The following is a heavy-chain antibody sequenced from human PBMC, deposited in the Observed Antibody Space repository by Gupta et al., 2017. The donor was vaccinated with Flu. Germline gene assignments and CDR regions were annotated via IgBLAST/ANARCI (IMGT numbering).Heavy chain of an antibody. J-gene: IGHJ5*02. D-gene: IGHD6-19*01. Sequence: STNYNPSLKSRVTISVDTSKNQFSLKLSSVTAADTAVYYCARGLLAVAGTFGFDPWGQGTLVTVSS. V-gene: IGHV4-4*09. CDR2: ST. CDR3: ARGLLAVAGTFGFDP.